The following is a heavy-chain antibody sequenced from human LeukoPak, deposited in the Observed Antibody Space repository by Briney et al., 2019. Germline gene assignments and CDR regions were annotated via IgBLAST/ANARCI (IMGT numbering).Heavy chain of an antibody. V-gene: IGHV3-7*01. J-gene: IGHJ4*02. D-gene: IGHD3-3*01. Sequence: GGSLRLSCAASGFTFSSYWMSWVRQAPGKGLEWVANIKQDGSEKYYVDSVRVRFTISRDNAKNSLYLQMNSLRAEDTAVYYCARGSGIYYDFWSGYFDYWGQGTLVTVSS. CDR2: IKQDGSEK. CDR1: GFTFSSYW. CDR3: ARGSGIYYDFWSGYFDY.